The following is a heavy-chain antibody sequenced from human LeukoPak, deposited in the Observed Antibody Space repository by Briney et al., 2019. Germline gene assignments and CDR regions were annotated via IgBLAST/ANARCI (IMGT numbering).Heavy chain of an antibody. Sequence: GGSLRLSCAASGFTFSSYEMNWVRQAPGKGLVWVSRINSDGSSTSYADSVRGRFTISRDNSKNTLYLQMNSLRAEDTAVYYCAKAWPDNYDSSGYYYLDYWGQGTLVTVSS. D-gene: IGHD3-22*01. CDR3: AKAWPDNYDSSGYYYLDY. J-gene: IGHJ4*02. V-gene: IGHV3-74*01. CDR1: GFTFSSYE. CDR2: INSDGSST.